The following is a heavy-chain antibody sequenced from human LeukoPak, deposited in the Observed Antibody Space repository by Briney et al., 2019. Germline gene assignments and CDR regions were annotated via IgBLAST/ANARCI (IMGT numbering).Heavy chain of an antibody. CDR3: ARDSYSSSSSGAFDI. D-gene: IGHD6-13*01. J-gene: IGHJ3*02. CDR2: ISSSSSYI. V-gene: IGHV3-21*01. Sequence: GSLRLSCAASGFTFSSYSMNWVRQAPGKGLEWVSSISSSSSYIYYGDSVKGRFTISRDNSKNTLYLQMGSLRAEDMALYFCARDSYSSSSSGAFDIWGQGTMVTVSS. CDR1: GFTFSSYS.